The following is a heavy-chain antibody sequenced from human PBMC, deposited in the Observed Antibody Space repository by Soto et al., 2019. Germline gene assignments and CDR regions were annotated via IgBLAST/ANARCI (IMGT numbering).Heavy chain of an antibody. J-gene: IGHJ3*02. Sequence: ASVKVSCKVSGYTLTELSMHWVRQAPGKGLEWMGGFDPEDGETIYAQKFQGRVTMTEDTSTDTAYMELSSLRSEDTAVYYCATGPLWLGPASAFDIWGQGTTVTVSS. CDR1: GYTLTELS. CDR2: FDPEDGET. CDR3: ATGPLWLGPASAFDI. V-gene: IGHV1-24*01. D-gene: IGHD3-10*01.